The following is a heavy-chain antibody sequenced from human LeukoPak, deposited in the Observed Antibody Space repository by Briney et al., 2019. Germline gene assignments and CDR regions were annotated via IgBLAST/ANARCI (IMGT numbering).Heavy chain of an antibody. CDR1: GFSYSTYS. J-gene: IGHJ4*02. CDR2: ISSSSSFI. Sequence: PGGSLRLSCAASGFSYSTYSMNWVRQAPGKGLEWISYISSSSSFIWYADSVKGRFTISRDNSKNTLYLQMNSLRVEDTAVYYCARGSTSDSSGYLGDYWGQGTLVTVSS. V-gene: IGHV3-21*05. D-gene: IGHD3-22*01. CDR3: ARGSTSDSSGYLGDY.